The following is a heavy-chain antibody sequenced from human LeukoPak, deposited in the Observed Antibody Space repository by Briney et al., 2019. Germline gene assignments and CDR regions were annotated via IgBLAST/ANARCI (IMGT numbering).Heavy chain of an antibody. D-gene: IGHD4-17*01. CDR2: ISYDGSNK. Sequence: GGSLRLSCAASGFTFSSYGMHWVRQAPGKGLEWVAVISYDGSNKYYADSVKGRFTISRDNSKNTLYLHMNSLRAEDTAVYYCATNDYGDRYFDYWGQGTLVTVSS. CDR1: GFTFSSYG. V-gene: IGHV3-30*03. CDR3: ATNDYGDRYFDY. J-gene: IGHJ4*02.